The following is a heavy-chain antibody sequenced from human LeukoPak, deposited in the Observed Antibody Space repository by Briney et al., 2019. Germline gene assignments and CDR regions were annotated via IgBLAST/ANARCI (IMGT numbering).Heavy chain of an antibody. J-gene: IGHJ4*02. CDR3: AKDQRSIAVAGYFDY. CDR1: EFSVGSNY. Sequence: PGGSLRLSCAASEFSVGSNYMTWVRQAPGKGLEWVSLIYSGGSTYYAGSVKGRFTISRDNSKNTLYLQMNSLRAEDTAVYYCAKDQRSIAVAGYFDYWGQGTLVTVSS. V-gene: IGHV3-66*01. D-gene: IGHD6-19*01. CDR2: IYSGGST.